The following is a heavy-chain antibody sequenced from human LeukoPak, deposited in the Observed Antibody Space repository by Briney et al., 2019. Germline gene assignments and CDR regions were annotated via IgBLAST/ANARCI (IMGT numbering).Heavy chain of an antibody. Sequence: PGGSLRLSCAASGFTFSSYAMHWVRQAPGKGLEWVAVISYDGSNKYYADSVKGRFTISRDNSKNTLYLQMNSLRAEDTAVYYCARVSSGWTSTFAYFDYWGQGTLVTVSS. V-gene: IGHV3-30-3*01. CDR2: ISYDGSNK. CDR3: ARVSSGWTSTFAYFDY. D-gene: IGHD6-19*01. CDR1: GFTFSSYA. J-gene: IGHJ4*02.